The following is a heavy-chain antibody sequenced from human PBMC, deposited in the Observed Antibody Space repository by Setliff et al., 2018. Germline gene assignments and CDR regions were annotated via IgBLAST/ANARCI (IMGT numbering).Heavy chain of an antibody. CDR3: ARDYWGSLDY. CDR1: GGSVSSSSYY. D-gene: IGHD7-27*01. CDR2: IYYSGTT. Sequence: SETLSLTCTVSGGSVSSSSYYWGWIRQPPGKGLEWIGTIYYSGTTYYSPSLKSRVTISVDTSKNQFSLKLTSVTAADTAVYYCARDYWGSLDYWGQGILVTVSS. J-gene: IGHJ4*02. V-gene: IGHV4-39*02.